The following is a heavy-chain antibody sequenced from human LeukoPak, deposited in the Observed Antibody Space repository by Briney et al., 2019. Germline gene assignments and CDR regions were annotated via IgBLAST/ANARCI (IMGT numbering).Heavy chain of an antibody. V-gene: IGHV3-48*01. CDR1: EFSLRSYS. J-gene: IGHJ3*02. CDR3: ARVLLERPGIDSFDM. CDR2: INSGSSTI. Sequence: GGSLRLSCGASEFSLRSYSMDWVRQAPGKGLEWVSHINSGSSTIYYADSVKGRFTISRDNAGNSLYLHMNSLRAEDTAVHYCARVLLERPGIDSFDMWGQGTMVTVSS. D-gene: IGHD1-1*01.